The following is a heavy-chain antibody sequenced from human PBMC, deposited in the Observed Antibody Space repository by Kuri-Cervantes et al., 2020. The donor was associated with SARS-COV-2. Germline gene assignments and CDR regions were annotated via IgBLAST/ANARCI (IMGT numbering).Heavy chain of an antibody. V-gene: IGHV3-30*18. CDR1: GFTFSSYG. CDR2: ISYDGSNK. D-gene: IGHD3-22*01. Sequence: GESLKISCAASGFTFSSYGMHGVRQAPGKGLEWVAVISYDGSNKYYADSVKGRFTISRDNSKNTLYLQMNSLRAEDTAVYYCAKDRTRNTYYYDSSGYYYGGFDAFDIWGQGTMVTVSS. CDR3: AKDRTRNTYYYDSSGYYYGGFDAFDI. J-gene: IGHJ3*02.